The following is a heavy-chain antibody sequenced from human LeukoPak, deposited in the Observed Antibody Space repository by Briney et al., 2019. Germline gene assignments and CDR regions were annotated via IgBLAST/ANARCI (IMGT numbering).Heavy chain of an antibody. D-gene: IGHD3-10*01. CDR3: ARFITMVRGAPYWYFDL. V-gene: IGHV4-59*01. Sequence: SETLSLTCTVSGGSISSYYWSWLRQPAGKGLEWIGYIYYSGSTNYNPSLKSRVTISVDTSKNQFSLKLSSVTAADTAEYYCARFITMVRGAPYWYFDLWGRGTLVTVSS. J-gene: IGHJ2*01. CDR2: IYYSGST. CDR1: GGSISSYY.